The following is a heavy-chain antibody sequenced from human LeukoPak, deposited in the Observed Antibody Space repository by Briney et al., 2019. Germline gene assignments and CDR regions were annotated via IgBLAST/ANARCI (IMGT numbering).Heavy chain of an antibody. J-gene: IGHJ5*02. V-gene: IGHV4-4*07. CDR2: IYTSGST. Sequence: SETLSLTCTVSGGSISSYYWSWIRQPAGKGLEWIGRIYTSGSTNYNPSLKSRVTMSVDTSKNQFSLKLSSVTAADTAVYYCARDRYCSSTSCRYNWFDPWGQGTLVTVSS. D-gene: IGHD2-2*01. CDR3: ARDRYCSSTSCRYNWFDP. CDR1: GGSISSYY.